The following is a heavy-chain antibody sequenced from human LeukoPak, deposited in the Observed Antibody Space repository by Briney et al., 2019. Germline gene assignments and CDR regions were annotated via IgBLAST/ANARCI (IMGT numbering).Heavy chain of an antibody. J-gene: IGHJ4*02. CDR2: INPSGGST. Sequence: ASVKVSCKASGYTFTSCYMHWVRQAPGQGLEWKGMINPSGGSTSYAQQFQGRVTMTRDTTTSTVYMELSSLRSDDTAVYYCASTITFYDFWAEYWGQGTLVTVSS. CDR1: GYTFTSCY. CDR3: ASTITFYDFWAEY. V-gene: IGHV1-46*03. D-gene: IGHD3-3*01.